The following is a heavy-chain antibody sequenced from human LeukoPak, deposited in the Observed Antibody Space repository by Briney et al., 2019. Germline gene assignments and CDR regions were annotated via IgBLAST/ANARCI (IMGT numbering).Heavy chain of an antibody. D-gene: IGHD6-13*01. V-gene: IGHV4-39*01. CDR1: GVSISSSSYY. Sequence: SETLSLSCTASGVSISSSSYYWVRVRHPPGKGLEWIGSIYYRGSTYYNPSLKGRVTISVDTSKNQFSLNLTSVTAADTAVYYCARLPDPSIAAAGAFDYWGQGTLVTVSS. J-gene: IGHJ4*02. CDR3: ARLPDPSIAAAGAFDY. CDR2: IYYRGST.